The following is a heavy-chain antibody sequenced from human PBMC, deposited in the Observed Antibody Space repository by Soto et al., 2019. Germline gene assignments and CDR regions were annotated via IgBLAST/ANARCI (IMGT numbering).Heavy chain of an antibody. CDR3: ARGLEGYGENYYYYYGMDV. V-gene: IGHV6-1*01. Sequence: SQTLSLTCAISGDSVSRNSAAWNWIRQSPSRGLEWLGRTYYRSKWYNDYAVSVKSRITINPDTSKNQFSLQLNSVTPEDTAVYYCARGLEGYGENYYYYYGMDVWGQGTTVTSP. D-gene: IGHD3-10*01. CDR2: TYYRSKWYN. J-gene: IGHJ6*02. CDR1: GDSVSRNSAA.